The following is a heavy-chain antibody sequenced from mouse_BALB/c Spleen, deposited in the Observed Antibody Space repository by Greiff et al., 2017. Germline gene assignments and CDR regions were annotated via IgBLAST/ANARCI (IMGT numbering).Heavy chain of an antibody. Sequence: EVKLMESGGGLVQPGGSRKLSCAASGFTFSSFGMHWVRQAPEKGLEWVAYISSGSSTIYYADTVKGRFTISRDNPKNTLFLQMTSLRSEDTAMYYCATDGLDYWGQGTTLTVSS. CDR3: ATDGLDY. D-gene: IGHD3-1*01. CDR1: GFTFSSFG. CDR2: ISSGSSTI. J-gene: IGHJ2*01. V-gene: IGHV5-17*02.